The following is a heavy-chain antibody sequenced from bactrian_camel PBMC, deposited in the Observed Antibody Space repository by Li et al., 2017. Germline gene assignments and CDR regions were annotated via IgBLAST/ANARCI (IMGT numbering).Heavy chain of an antibody. J-gene: IGHJ6*01. V-gene: IGHV3S63*01. CDR2: MDTYGTE. CDR3: AADSWARCASNWARPENPEFAY. D-gene: IGHD1*01. Sequence: HVQLVESGGGSAQAGGSLRLSCAASGYNAYYRMGWFRQAPGKERQGIASMDTYGTESYADSVKGRFTISQDSAKNTLYLQMDSLKPEDTATYYCAADSWARCASNWARPENPEFAYRGQGTQVTVS. CDR1: GYNAYYR.